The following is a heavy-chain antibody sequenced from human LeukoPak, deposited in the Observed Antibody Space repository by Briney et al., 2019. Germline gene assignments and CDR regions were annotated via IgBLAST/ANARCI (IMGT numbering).Heavy chain of an antibody. CDR2: ITWDGGST. V-gene: IGHV3-43*01. Sequence: GGSLRLSCAASGFTFDDYTMHWVRQAPGKGLEWVSLITWDGGSTYYADSVRGRFTISRDNRKNSLYLQMNSLRTEDTAFYYCATERHQYFEYWGQGTLVTVSS. CDR3: ATERHQYFEY. CDR1: GFTFDDYT. J-gene: IGHJ4*02.